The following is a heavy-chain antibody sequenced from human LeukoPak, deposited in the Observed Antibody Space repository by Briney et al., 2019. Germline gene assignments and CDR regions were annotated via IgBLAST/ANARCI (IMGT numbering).Heavy chain of an antibody. CDR1: GYTFTGYY. CDR3: ARDRAYCGGDCYGTSGAFDI. J-gene: IGHJ3*02. Sequence: ASVKVSCKASGYTFTGYYMHWVRQAPGQGLEWMGWINPNSGGTNYAQKFQGWVTMTRDTSISTAYMELSRLRSDDTAVYYCARDRAYCGGDCYGTSGAFDIWGQGTMVTVSS. V-gene: IGHV1-2*04. D-gene: IGHD2-21*02. CDR2: INPNSGGT.